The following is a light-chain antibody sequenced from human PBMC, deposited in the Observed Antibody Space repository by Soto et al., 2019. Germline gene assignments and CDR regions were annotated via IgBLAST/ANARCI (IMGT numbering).Light chain of an antibody. J-gene: IGKJ1*01. CDR2: VAS. Sequence: EIVLTQSPGTLSLSLGERATLSCRASQSVPNNFLAWYEKKPGQAPRLLIYVASSRATGIPDRFSGSGSGTDFTLPISRLEPEDSAVYHCQQYGRSPGRFGQGTKVEI. CDR3: QQYGRSPGR. V-gene: IGKV3-20*01. CDR1: QSVPNNF.